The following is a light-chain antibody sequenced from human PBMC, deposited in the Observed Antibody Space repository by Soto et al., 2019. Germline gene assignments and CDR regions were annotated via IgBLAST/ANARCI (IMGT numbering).Light chain of an antibody. Sequence: DIQMTQSPSTLSASVGDRVTITCRASQSIKNWLAWYQQKPGEAPKLLIYKAPTLESGVPSRFSGSGSGTEFTLTISCLQPDDVATYHCQQYNSYSQFTFGPGTKVDIK. CDR3: QQYNSYSQFT. V-gene: IGKV1-5*03. CDR1: QSIKNW. J-gene: IGKJ3*01. CDR2: KAP.